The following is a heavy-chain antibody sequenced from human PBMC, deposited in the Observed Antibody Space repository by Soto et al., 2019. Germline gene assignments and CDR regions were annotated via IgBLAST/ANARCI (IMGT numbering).Heavy chain of an antibody. D-gene: IGHD1-1*01. V-gene: IGHV1-8*01. J-gene: IGHJ4*02. CDR3: ARPDGYNYAIDS. Sequence: XSVKVSCKASVYTFTSYDSNWVRQATGQGLEWMGWMNPNSGNTGYAQKFQGRVTMTRNTSISTAYMELSSLRSEDTAVYYCARPDGYNYAIDSWGQGNLVTVSS. CDR2: MNPNSGNT. CDR1: VYTFTSYD.